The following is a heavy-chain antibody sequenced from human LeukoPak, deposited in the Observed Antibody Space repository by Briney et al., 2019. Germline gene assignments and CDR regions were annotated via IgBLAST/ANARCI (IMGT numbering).Heavy chain of an antibody. V-gene: IGHV3-21*01. D-gene: IGHD3-22*01. J-gene: IGHJ4*02. CDR2: ISSSSSYI. CDR1: GFTFSSYS. Sequence: GGSLRLSCAASGFTFSSYSMNWVRQAPGKGLEWVSSISSSSSYIYYADSVKGRFTISRDNAKNSLCLQMNSLRAEDTAVYYCARDLVPLGGYYGYWGQGTLVTVSS. CDR3: ARDLVPLGGYYGY.